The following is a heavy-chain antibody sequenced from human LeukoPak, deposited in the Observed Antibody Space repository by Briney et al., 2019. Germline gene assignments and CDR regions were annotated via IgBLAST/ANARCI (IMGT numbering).Heavy chain of an antibody. CDR2: IYYSGST. Sequence: SVTLSLTCTVSGGSISSGGYYWSWIRQHPGKGLEWIGYIYYSGSTYYNPSLKSRVTISVDTSKNQFSLKLSSVTAADTAVYYCARAPMVAAVGYFDYWGQGTLVTVSS. CDR1: GGSISSGGYY. V-gene: IGHV4-31*03. CDR3: ARAPMVAAVGYFDY. D-gene: IGHD2-15*01. J-gene: IGHJ4*02.